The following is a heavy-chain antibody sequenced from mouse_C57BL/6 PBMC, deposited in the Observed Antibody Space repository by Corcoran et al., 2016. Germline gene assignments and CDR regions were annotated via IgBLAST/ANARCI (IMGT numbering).Heavy chain of an antibody. CDR1: GYTFTDYY. CDR3: ANMVKAGFAY. CDR2: INPNNGGT. V-gene: IGHV1-26*01. D-gene: IGHD2-2*01. Sequence: EVQLQQSGRELVKPGASVKISCKSFGYTFTDYYMNWVKQSHGKSLWWIGDINPNNGGTSYNQKFKGKATLTVDKSSSTAYMELRSLTSEDSAVYYCANMVKAGFAYWGQGTLVTVSA. J-gene: IGHJ3*01.